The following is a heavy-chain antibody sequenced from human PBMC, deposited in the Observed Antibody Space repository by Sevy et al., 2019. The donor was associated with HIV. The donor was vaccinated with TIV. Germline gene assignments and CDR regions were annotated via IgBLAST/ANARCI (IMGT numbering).Heavy chain of an antibody. V-gene: IGHV1-18*01. CDR2: IGPHNGDT. CDR1: GYTFSTYR. J-gene: IGHJ4*02. Sequence: ASVKVSCKISGYTFSTYRITWVRQAPGQGLEWMGWIGPHNGDTNYAQKLQDRITMITDTSTNTAFMELTSLRSDDTAVYYCARAYCSGGRCYSLAYWGQGTLVTVSS. D-gene: IGHD2-15*01. CDR3: ARAYCSGGRCYSLAY.